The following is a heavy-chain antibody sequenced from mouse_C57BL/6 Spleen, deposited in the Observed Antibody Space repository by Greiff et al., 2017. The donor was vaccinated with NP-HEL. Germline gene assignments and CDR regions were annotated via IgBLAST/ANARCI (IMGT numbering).Heavy chain of an antibody. CDR2: IYPGSGNT. J-gene: IGHJ2*01. Sequence: QVQLQQSGAELVRPGASVKLSCKASGYTFTDYYINWVKQRPGQGLEWIARIYPGSGNTYYNEKFKGKATLTVAKSSSTAYMQLSSLTSEDSAVYFGARTLYYGSSEGCYFDVWGKGTTLTVSS. CDR3: ARTLYYGSSEGCYFDV. D-gene: IGHD1-1*01. CDR1: GYTFTDYY. V-gene: IGHV1-76*01.